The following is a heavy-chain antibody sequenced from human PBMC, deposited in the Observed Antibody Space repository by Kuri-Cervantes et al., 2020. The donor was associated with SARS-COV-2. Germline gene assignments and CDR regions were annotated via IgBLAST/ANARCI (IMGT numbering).Heavy chain of an antibody. Sequence: ASVKVSCKASGDTFTSYGISWLRQAPGQRLEWRGWISAYNGNTNYAQKLQGRVTMTTDTSTSTAYMELRSLRSDDTAVYYCARGIVVVPAAIDYLGFDYWGQGTLVTVSS. J-gene: IGHJ4*02. CDR1: GDTFTSYG. CDR3: ARGIVVVPAAIDYLGFDY. CDR2: ISAYNGNT. V-gene: IGHV1-18*04. D-gene: IGHD2-2*01.